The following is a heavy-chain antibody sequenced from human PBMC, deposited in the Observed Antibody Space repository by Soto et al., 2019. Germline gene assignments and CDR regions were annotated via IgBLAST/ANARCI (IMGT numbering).Heavy chain of an antibody. V-gene: IGHV3-30-3*01. CDR1: GFTFSSYA. D-gene: IGHD2-2*01. CDR3: ARGPSSLTRFDY. J-gene: IGHJ4*02. CDR2: ISYDGSNK. Sequence: GGSLRLSCAASGFTFSSYAMHWVRQAPGKGLEWVAVISYDGSNKYYADSVKGRFTISRDNSKNTLYLQMNSLRAEDTAVYYCARGPSSLTRFDYWGQGTRATSPQ.